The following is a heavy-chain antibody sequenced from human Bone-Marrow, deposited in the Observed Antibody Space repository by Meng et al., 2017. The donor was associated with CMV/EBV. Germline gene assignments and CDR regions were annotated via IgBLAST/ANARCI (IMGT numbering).Heavy chain of an antibody. CDR1: GGSISSGGYY. D-gene: IGHD6-19*01. CDR3: ARDRGSGWFDY. J-gene: IGHJ4*02. Sequence: QVHLQESGPGLVKHSQTLSHTCTVSGGSISSGGYYWSWIRQHPGKGLEWIGYIYYSGSTYYNPSLKSRVTISVDTSKNQFSLKLSSVTAADTAVYYCARDRGSGWFDYWGQGTLVTVSS. V-gene: IGHV4-31*03. CDR2: IYYSGST.